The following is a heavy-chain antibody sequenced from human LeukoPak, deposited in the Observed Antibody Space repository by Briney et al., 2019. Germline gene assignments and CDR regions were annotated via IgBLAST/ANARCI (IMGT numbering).Heavy chain of an antibody. D-gene: IGHD5-12*01. J-gene: IGHJ4*02. CDR2: ISAYNGNT. Sequence: ASVKVSCKASGYTFTSYGISWVRQAPGQGLEWMGWISAYNGNTNYAQKLQGRVTMTTETSTSTAYMELRSLRSDDTAVYYCARDKEYRGYPYAFDYWGQGTLVTVSS. CDR1: GYTFTSYG. V-gene: IGHV1-18*01. CDR3: ARDKEYRGYPYAFDY.